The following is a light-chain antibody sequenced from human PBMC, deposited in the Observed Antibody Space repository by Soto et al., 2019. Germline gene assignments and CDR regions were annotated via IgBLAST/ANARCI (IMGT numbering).Light chain of an antibody. Sequence: IEVTQYKTSLSVSVGDRVTITCRASQDIRNYLAWYQQKPGNIPKLLIYGASTLQSGVPSRFSGSGSGTDFTLTINSLQPEDIATYYCQKYDVALFT. J-gene: IGKJ3*01. V-gene: IGKV1-27*01. CDR2: GAS. CDR1: QDIRNY. CDR3: QKYDVALFT.